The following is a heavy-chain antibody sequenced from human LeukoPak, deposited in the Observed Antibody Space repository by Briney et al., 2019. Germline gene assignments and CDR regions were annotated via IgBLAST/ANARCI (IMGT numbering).Heavy chain of an antibody. J-gene: IGHJ4*02. V-gene: IGHV4-59*01. CDR2: IYYGGST. Sequence: SETLSLTCAVYGGSFSGYYWSWIRQPPGKGLEWIGYIYYGGSTNHNPSLKSRVNISVDTSKNQFSLKLSSVTAADTAVYYCARSSVLVGGAFDYWGQGTLVTVSS. CDR3: ARSSVLVGGAFDY. D-gene: IGHD2-15*01. CDR1: GGSFSGYY.